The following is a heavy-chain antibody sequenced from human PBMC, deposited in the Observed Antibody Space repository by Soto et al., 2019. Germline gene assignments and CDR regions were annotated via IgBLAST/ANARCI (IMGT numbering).Heavy chain of an antibody. J-gene: IGHJ4*02. V-gene: IGHV3-72*01. D-gene: IGHD3-3*01. CDR3: ARASTPDSTGYDY. CDR1: GFTLSDHY. Sequence: EVQLVESGGGLVQPGGSLRLSCAASGFTLSDHYLDWVRQAPGKGLEWVGRSRNRVKSFTTAYAASVRGRVTFSRDDSTNSLYLQMNSLKTDDTAVYYCARASTPDSTGYDYWGQGTLVTVSS. CDR2: SRNRVKSFTT.